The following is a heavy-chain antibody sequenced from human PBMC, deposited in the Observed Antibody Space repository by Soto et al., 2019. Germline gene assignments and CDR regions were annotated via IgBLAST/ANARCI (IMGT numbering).Heavy chain of an antibody. D-gene: IGHD6-13*01. Sequence: QVQLVQSGAEVKKPGSSVKVSCKASGGNFSSYAISWVRQAPGQGLEWMGGIIPIFGTANYAQKLRGRVTITADKSTSTAYMELSSLRSEDTAVYYCARDLSSWSQNRDYWGQGTLVTVSS. CDR2: IIPIFGTA. V-gene: IGHV1-69*06. J-gene: IGHJ4*02. CDR3: ARDLSSWSQNRDY. CDR1: GGNFSSYA.